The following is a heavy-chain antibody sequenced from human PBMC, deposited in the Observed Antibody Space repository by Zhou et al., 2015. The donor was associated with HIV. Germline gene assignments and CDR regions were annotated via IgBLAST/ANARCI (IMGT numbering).Heavy chain of an antibody. CDR1: GGTFSSYA. D-gene: IGHD6-13*01. J-gene: IGHJ6*02. V-gene: IGHV1-69*01. CDR2: IIPIFGTA. Sequence: QVQLVQSGAEVKKPGSSVKVSCKASGGTFSSYAISWVRQAPGQGLEWMGGIIPIFGTANYAQKFQGRVTITADESTSTAYMELSSLRSEDTAVYYCSILPPYSSSWYEGSFGPNGMDVWGQGTTVTVSS. CDR3: SILPPYSSSWYEGSFGPNGMDV.